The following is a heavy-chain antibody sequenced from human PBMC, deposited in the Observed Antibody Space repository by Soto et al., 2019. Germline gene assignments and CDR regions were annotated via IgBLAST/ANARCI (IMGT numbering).Heavy chain of an antibody. V-gene: IGHV3-23*01. CDR2: ISGSGGST. Sequence: QPGGSLRLSCAASGFTFSSYAMSWVRQAPGKGLEWASAISGSGGSTYYADSVKGRFTISRDDARNTVLLQMNSLRVEDTAVYYCARIRRTFDLYGLDVWGQGTTVTVSS. J-gene: IGHJ6*02. CDR3: ARIRRTFDLYGLDV. CDR1: GFTFSSYA.